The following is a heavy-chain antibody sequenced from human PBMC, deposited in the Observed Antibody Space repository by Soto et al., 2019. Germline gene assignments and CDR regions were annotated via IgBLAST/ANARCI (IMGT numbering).Heavy chain of an antibody. CDR3: AKVEIVVDS. Sequence: EVQLLESGGGLVQPGGSLRLSCAVSGFTCNNYAMTWVRKAPGKGLEWVSGISGSGMSTHYADSVKGRFTVSRDNSKNTLYLQMNSLRAEDTAIYYCAKVEIVVDSWGQGTLVTVSS. CDR2: ISGSGMST. D-gene: IGHD5-12*01. V-gene: IGHV3-23*01. CDR1: GFTCNNYA. J-gene: IGHJ5*01.